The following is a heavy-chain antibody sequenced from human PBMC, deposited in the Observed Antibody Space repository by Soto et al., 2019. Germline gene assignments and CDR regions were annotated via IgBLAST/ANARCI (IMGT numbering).Heavy chain of an antibody. Sequence: GGSLRLSCAAFGFNFSYHYMNWVRQATGKGLEWVSYISGSSRYTNFADSVKGRFTISRDNAKNSLYLQMNSLRVEDTAVYYCARHTSGWHYYDYWGQGTPVTVSS. CDR3: ARHTSGWHYYDY. CDR2: ISGSSRYT. D-gene: IGHD6-19*01. J-gene: IGHJ4*02. V-gene: IGHV3-11*06. CDR1: GFNFSYHY.